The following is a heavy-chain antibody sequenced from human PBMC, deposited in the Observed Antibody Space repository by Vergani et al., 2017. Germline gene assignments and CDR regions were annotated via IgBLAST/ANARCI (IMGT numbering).Heavy chain of an antibody. CDR3: ARDVLSGWYGGDYFDY. D-gene: IGHD6-19*01. V-gene: IGHV4-61*02. J-gene: IGHJ4*02. Sequence: QVQLQESGPGLVKPSQTLSLTCTVSGGSISSGSYYWSWIRQPAGKGLEWIGRIYTSGSTNYNPSLKSRVTISVDTSKNQFSLKLSSVTAADTAVYYCARDVLSGWYGGDYFDYWGQGTLVTVSS. CDR2: IYTSGST. CDR1: GGSISSGSYY.